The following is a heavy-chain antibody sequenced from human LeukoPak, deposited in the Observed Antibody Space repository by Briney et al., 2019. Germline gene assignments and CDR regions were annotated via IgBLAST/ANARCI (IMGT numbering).Heavy chain of an antibody. V-gene: IGHV3-33*05. CDR1: GFTFSTYG. J-gene: IGHJ4*02. Sequence: GGSLRLSCAASGFTFSTYGMHWVRQAPGKGLEWVAVITNDGNYEKYADAVRGRFTISRDNSKNTLYLQMNSLSAEDTAVYYCARDSITGDNSLDFWGRETLVTVSS. D-gene: IGHD7-27*01. CDR2: ITNDGNYE. CDR3: ARDSITGDNSLDF.